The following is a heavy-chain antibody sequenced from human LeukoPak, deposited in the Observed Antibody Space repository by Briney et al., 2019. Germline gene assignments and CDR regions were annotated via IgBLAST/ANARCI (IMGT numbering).Heavy chain of an antibody. V-gene: IGHV1-2*06. Sequence: ASVKVSCKASGYTFTGYYMHWVRQAPGQGLEWMGRINPNSGGTNYAQKFQGRVTMTRDTSISTAYMELSRPRSDDTAVYYCARVYYYDSSGYQPESLTKNDAFDIWGQGTMVTVSS. CDR3: ARVYYYDSSGYQPESLTKNDAFDI. D-gene: IGHD3-22*01. CDR1: GYTFTGYY. CDR2: INPNSGGT. J-gene: IGHJ3*02.